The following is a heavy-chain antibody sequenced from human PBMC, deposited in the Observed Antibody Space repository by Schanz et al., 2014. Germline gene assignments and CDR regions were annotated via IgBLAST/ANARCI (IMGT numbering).Heavy chain of an antibody. CDR1: GGSISSYY. CDR2: IYTSGST. CDR3: ARHGRGLAKYQLLYFDY. V-gene: IGHV4-4*07. Sequence: QVQLQESGPGLVKPSETLSLTCSVSGGSISSYYWSWIRQPAGKGLEWIGRIYTSGSTNYNPSLKSRVTMYVDTSKNQFSLKRSSVTDADTAVYYCARHGRGLAKYQLLYFDYWGQGTLVTVSS. J-gene: IGHJ4*02. D-gene: IGHD2-2*01.